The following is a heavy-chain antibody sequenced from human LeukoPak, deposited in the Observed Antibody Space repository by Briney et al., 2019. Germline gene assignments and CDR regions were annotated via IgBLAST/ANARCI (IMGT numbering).Heavy chain of an antibody. Sequence: GGSLRLSCAASGFTFSDYSMTWVRQAPGKGLEWLSYISSSSSFIYYADSVKGRFTISRDNARNSLHLRMNSLRAEDTAVYYCAREVYYGSGRRFDLWGQGTLVTVSS. J-gene: IGHJ4*02. CDR3: AREVYYGSGRRFDL. CDR2: ISSSSSFI. D-gene: IGHD3-10*01. V-gene: IGHV3-48*01. CDR1: GFTFSDYS.